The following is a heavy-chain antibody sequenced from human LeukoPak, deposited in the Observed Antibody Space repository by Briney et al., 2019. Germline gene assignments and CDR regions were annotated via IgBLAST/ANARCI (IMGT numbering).Heavy chain of an antibody. Sequence: GGSLRLSCAASGFIFSGHHMDWVRQAPGKGLDWVANIDHIEREKYYVDSVKGRFTISRDNAKNSLYLQINSLRADDTGVYYCAREFGYRGYIDYWGLGTLVTVSS. J-gene: IGHJ4*03. D-gene: IGHD5-12*01. V-gene: IGHV3-7*03. CDR1: GFIFSGHH. CDR3: AREFGYRGYIDY. CDR2: IDHIEREK.